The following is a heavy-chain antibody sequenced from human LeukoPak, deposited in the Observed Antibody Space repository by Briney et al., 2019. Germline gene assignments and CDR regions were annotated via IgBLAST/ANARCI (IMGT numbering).Heavy chain of an antibody. D-gene: IGHD1-26*01. CDR3: AREKPPTRSLNWFDP. V-gene: IGHV3-11*01. J-gene: IGHJ5*02. CDR2: ISGSGGAI. CDR1: GFTFSDYF. Sequence: GGSLRLSCAASGFTFSDYFMSWIRQAPGKGLDWVSYISGSGGAIYYADSVKGRFTISRDNAKNSLYLQMDSLRSEDTAVYYCAREKPPTRSLNWFDPWGQGTLVTVSS.